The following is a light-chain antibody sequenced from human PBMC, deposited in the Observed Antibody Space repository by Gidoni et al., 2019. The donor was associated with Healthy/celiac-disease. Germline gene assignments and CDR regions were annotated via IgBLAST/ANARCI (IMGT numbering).Light chain of an antibody. CDR1: SRDVCVYNY. CDR3: SSYAGYNVVV. J-gene: IGLJ2*01. V-gene: IGLV2-8*01. Sequence: QSALTPPPSAPGSPGQSVTISCTGTSRDVCVYNYVSWYQQRPGKAPKLLIYKVSKRPAGVPDRFSGSKSGNTASRTVSRLQAEDEADFYCSSYAGYNVVVFGGGTKMTVL. CDR2: KVS.